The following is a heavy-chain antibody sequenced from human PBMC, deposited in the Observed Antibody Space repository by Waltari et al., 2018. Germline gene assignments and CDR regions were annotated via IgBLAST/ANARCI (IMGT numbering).Heavy chain of an antibody. V-gene: IGHV3-53*01. CDR2: IYSGGST. Sequence: EVQLVESGGGLIQPGGSLRLSCAASGFTFSSNYMSWVRQAPGKGLEWVSVIYSGGSTYYADSVKGRFTISRDNSKNTLYLQMNSLRAEDTAVYYCARVGNVVATMDFDYWGQGTLVTVSS. CDR1: GFTFSSNY. D-gene: IGHD5-12*01. J-gene: IGHJ4*02. CDR3: ARVGNVVATMDFDY.